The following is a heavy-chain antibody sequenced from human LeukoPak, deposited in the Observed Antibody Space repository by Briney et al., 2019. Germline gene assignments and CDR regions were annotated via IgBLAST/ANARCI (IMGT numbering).Heavy chain of an antibody. V-gene: IGHV3-49*04. CDR2: IRSKAYGGTT. Sequence: GRSLRLSCTASGFTFGDYAMSWVRQAPGKGLEWVGFIRSKAYGGTTEYAASVKGRFTISRDDSKNIAYLQMNSLKTEDTAVYYCISASGSSWYPAVYWGQGTLVTVSS. CDR3: ISASGSSWYPAVY. J-gene: IGHJ4*02. CDR1: GFTFGDYA. D-gene: IGHD6-13*01.